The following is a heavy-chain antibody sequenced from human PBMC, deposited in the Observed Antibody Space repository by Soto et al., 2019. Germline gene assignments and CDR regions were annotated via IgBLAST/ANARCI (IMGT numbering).Heavy chain of an antibody. V-gene: IGHV4-59*01. J-gene: IGHJ3*02. D-gene: IGHD3-10*01. Sequence: QVQLQESGPRLVKSSETLSLVCSVSGDSIIRSFWGWIRQSPGKGLQYIGYISDSGVTDYDPSLKSPFTITADTSKTQFSLKLTSVTAADTAVYYCARAAGDFSGPDSFDIWGQGTMVTVSS. CDR2: ISDSGVT. CDR1: GDSIIRSF. CDR3: ARAAGDFSGPDSFDI.